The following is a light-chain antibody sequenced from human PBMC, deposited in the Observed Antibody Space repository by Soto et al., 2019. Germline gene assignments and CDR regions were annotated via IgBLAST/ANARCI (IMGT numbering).Light chain of an antibody. V-gene: IGKV3-20*01. CDR1: QSVSSSY. CDR2: GAS. J-gene: IGKJ1*01. Sequence: EIVLTQSPGTLSLSPGERATLSCRASQSVSSSYLAWYQQKPGQAPRLLIYGASSSATGIPDRFSGSGSGTYLTLNISRLEHEDFEVYYCQQYGSSPGTFGQGTKVEIK. CDR3: QQYGSSPGT.